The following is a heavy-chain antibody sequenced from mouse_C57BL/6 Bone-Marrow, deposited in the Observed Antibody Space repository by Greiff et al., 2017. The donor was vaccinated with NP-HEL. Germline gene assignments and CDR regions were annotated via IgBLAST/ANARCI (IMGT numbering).Heavy chain of an antibody. CDR3: TLLAWFAY. Sequence: EVNLVESGGGLVQPGGSMKLSCVASGFTFSNYWMNWVRQSPEKGLEWVAQIRLKSDNYATHYAESVKGRFTISRDDSKSSVYLQMNNLRAEDTGIYYCTLLAWFAYWGQGTLVTVSA. V-gene: IGHV6-3*01. CDR2: IRLKSDNYAT. J-gene: IGHJ3*01. CDR1: GFTFSNYW.